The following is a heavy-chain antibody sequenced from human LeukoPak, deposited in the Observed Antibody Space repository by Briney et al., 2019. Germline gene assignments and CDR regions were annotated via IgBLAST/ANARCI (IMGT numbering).Heavy chain of an antibody. CDR2: IIPIFGTA. Sequence: GASVTVSCTASGGTFSSYAISWVRQAPGQGLEWMGGIIPIFGTANYAQKFQGRVTITADESTSTAYMELSSLRSEDTAVYYCARDGDGYNRNDAFDIWGQGTMVTVSS. V-gene: IGHV1-69*13. CDR1: GGTFSSYA. D-gene: IGHD5-24*01. J-gene: IGHJ3*02. CDR3: ARDGDGYNRNDAFDI.